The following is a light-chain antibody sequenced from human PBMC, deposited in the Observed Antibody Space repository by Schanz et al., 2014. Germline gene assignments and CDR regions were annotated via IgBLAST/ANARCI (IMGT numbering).Light chain of an antibody. Sequence: QSVLTQPPSVSGAPGQRVTISCTGSMSNIGAGYDVHWYQHLPGSSPKLLVYGNNNRPSGVPDRFSASKSGNTASLTVSGLQAEDEADYYCSSYAGNNIWVFGGGTKLTVL. CDR1: MSNIGAGYD. CDR2: GNN. J-gene: IGLJ3*02. CDR3: SSYAGNNIWV. V-gene: IGLV1-40*01.